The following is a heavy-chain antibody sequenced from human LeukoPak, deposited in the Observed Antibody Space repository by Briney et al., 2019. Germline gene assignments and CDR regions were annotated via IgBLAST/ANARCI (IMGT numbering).Heavy chain of an antibody. J-gene: IGHJ4*02. D-gene: IGHD4-11*01. CDR2: IYYSGST. V-gene: IGHV4-59*01. CDR3: ARLAGVHDYSNYGQFDY. Sequence: SETLSLTCTVSGGSISSYYWSWIRQPPGKGLEWIGYIYYSGSTNYNPSLKSRVTISVDTSKNQFSLKLSSVTAADTAVYYCARLAGVHDYSNYGQFDYWGQGTLVTVSS. CDR1: GGSISSYY.